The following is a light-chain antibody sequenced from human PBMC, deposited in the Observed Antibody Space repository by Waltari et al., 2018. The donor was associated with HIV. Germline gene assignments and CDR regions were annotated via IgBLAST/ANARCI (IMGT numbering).Light chain of an antibody. J-gene: IGLJ3*02. CDR2: DVI. V-gene: IGLV2-14*03. CDR3: SSYTSSSTWV. CDR1: SSDVGGYNY. Sequence: QSALTQPASVSGSPGQSITISCTGTSSDVGGYNYVSWYQQHPGKAPKLMIYDVINRPSGVSNRFSGSKSGNTASLTISGLQLEDEADYYCSSYTSSSTWVFGGGTKLTVL.